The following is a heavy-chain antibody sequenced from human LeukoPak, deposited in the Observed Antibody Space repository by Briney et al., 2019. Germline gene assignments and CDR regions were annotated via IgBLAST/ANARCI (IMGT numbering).Heavy chain of an antibody. CDR2: ISSSSSYI. CDR1: GFTFSSYS. Sequence: GGFLRLSCAASGFTFSSYSMNWVRQAPGKGLEWVSSISSSSSYIYYADSVKGRFTISRDNSKNTLYLQMNSLRAEDTAVYYCAKSGLNRFDYWGQGTLVTVSS. V-gene: IGHV3-21*04. J-gene: IGHJ4*02. D-gene: IGHD2-15*01. CDR3: AKSGLNRFDY.